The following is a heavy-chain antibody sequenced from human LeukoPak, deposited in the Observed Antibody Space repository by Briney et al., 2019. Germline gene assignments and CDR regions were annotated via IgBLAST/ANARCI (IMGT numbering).Heavy chain of an antibody. J-gene: IGHJ4*02. D-gene: IGHD2-2*01. Sequence: GGSLRLSCAASGFTFSSYAMSWVRQAPGKGLEWVSAISGSGGSTYYADSVKGRFTISRDNSKNTLYLQMNSLKAEDTAVYYCAKDCSSTSCYDYWGQGTLVTVSS. CDR2: ISGSGGST. CDR3: AKDCSSTSCYDY. CDR1: GFTFSSYA. V-gene: IGHV3-23*01.